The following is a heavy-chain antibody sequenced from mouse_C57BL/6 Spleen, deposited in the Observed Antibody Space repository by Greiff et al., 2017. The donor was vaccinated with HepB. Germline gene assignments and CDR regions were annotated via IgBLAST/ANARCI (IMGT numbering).Heavy chain of an antibody. CDR2: IYPGNSDT. CDR1: GYTFTSYW. D-gene: IGHD2-2*01. J-gene: IGHJ2*01. V-gene: IGHV1-5*01. CDR3: MVTTFYYFDY. Sequence: VQLQQSGTVLARPGASVKMSCKTSGYTFTSYWMHWVKQRPGQGLEWIGAIYPGNSDTSYNQKFKGKAKLTAVTSASTAYMELSSLTNEESAVYYCMVTTFYYFDYWGQGTTLTVSS.